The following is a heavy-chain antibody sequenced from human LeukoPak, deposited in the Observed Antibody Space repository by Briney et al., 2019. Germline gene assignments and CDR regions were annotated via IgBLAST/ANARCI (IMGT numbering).Heavy chain of an antibody. J-gene: IGHJ4*02. CDR1: GGSSSGYY. D-gene: IGHD5-12*01. CDR2: INHSGST. V-gene: IGHV4-34*01. Sequence: PSETLSLTCAVYGGSSSGYYWSWIRQPPGKGLEWIGEINHSGSTNYNPSLKSRVTMSVDTSKNQFSLKLSSVTAADTAVYYCARRGAGSGYADYWGQGTLVTVSS. CDR3: ARRGAGSGYADY.